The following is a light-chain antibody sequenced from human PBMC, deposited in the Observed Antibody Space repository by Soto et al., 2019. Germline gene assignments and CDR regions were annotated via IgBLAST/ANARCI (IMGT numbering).Light chain of an antibody. J-gene: IGKJ4*01. CDR2: DAS. CDR3: QQYNSYSLT. V-gene: IGKV1-5*01. CDR1: QSISSG. Sequence: DIQMTQSPSTLSASVGDRVTITCRASQSISSGLAWYQQKPGKAPKLLIYDASSLESGVTSRFSGSGSGTEFTLTISSLQPDDFATYYCQQYNSYSLTFGGGTKVEIK.